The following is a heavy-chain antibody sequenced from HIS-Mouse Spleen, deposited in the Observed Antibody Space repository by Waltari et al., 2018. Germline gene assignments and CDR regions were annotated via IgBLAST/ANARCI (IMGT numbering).Heavy chain of an antibody. CDR3: AREIPYSSSWYDWYFDL. CDR1: GCSISSTSYY. D-gene: IGHD6-13*01. V-gene: IGHV4-39*07. J-gene: IGHJ2*01. CDR2: IYYSGST. Sequence: QLQLQESGPGLVTPSETLSLTCTVSGCSISSTSYYWRWIRPPPGKGLEWIGSIYYSGSTYYNPSLKSRVTISVDTSKNQFSLKLSSVTAADTAVYYCAREIPYSSSWYDWYFDLWGRGTLVTVSS.